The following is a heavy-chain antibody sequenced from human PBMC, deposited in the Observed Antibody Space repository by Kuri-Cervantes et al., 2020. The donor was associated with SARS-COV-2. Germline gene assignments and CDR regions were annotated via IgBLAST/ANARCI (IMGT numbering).Heavy chain of an antibody. V-gene: IGHV1-69*10. CDR1: GGTFSSYA. D-gene: IGHD1-1*01. CDR3: ASFTPTEDRYHYYYAMDV. J-gene: IGHJ6*02. Sequence: SVKVSCKASGGTFSSYAISWVRQAPGQGLEWMGGIITILGIANYAQRFQGRVTITADTSASTVYMGLSSLGSEDTAVYYGASFTPTEDRYHYYYAMDVWGQGTTVTVSS. CDR2: IITILGIA.